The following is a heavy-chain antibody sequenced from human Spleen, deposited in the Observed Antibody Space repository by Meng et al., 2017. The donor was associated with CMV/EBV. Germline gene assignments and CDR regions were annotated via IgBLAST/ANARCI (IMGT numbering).Heavy chain of an antibody. CDR2: IYPGDSDT. V-gene: IGHV5-51*01. Sequence: KVSCKGSGYSFTSYWIGWVRQMPGKGLEWMGIIYPGDSDTRYSPSFQGQVTISADKSISTAYLQWSSLKASDTAMYYCARHHLLDYDSSGYYLSYYYYGMDVWGQGTTVTVSS. J-gene: IGHJ6*02. CDR1: GYSFTSYW. D-gene: IGHD3-22*01. CDR3: ARHHLLDYDSSGYYLSYYYYGMDV.